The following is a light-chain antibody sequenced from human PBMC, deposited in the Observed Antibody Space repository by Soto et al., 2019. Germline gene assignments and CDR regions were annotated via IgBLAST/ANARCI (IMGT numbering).Light chain of an antibody. V-gene: IGLV2-18*01. J-gene: IGLJ1*01. CDR3: SLYTSENAYV. CDR1: STDFVGYNR. CDR2: EVS. Sequence: QSALAQLPSVSGSPGQSVPISCTGTSTDFVGYNRVSWYQQPPGPAPKLMIYEVSKRPSGGPERCSGSKSGNTASLTISGLQAADEADYYCSLYTSENAYVFGTGTKVTVL.